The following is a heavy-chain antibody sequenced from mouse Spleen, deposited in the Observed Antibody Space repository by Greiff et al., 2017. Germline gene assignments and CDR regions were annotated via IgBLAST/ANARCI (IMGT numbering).Heavy chain of an antibody. CDR3: ARSGHYYGSSYDYFDY. D-gene: IGHD1-1*01. J-gene: IGHJ2*01. V-gene: IGHV1-42*01. Sequence: VQLKQSGPELVKPGASVKISCKASGYSFTGYYMNWVKQSPEKSLEWIGEINPSTGGTTYNQKFKAKATLTVDKSSSTAYMQLKSLTSEDSAVYYCARSGHYYGSSYDYFDYWGQGTTLTVSS. CDR1: GYSFTGYY. CDR2: INPSTGGT.